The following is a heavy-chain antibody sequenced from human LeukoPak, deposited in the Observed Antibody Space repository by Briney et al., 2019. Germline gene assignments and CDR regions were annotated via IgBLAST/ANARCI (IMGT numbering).Heavy chain of an antibody. J-gene: IGHJ4*02. V-gene: IGHV4-59*01. CDR2: IYYSGST. CDR3: ARGGLLPILGWPSYFDY. CDR1: GGSISSYY. D-gene: IGHD1-26*01. Sequence: SETLSLTCTVSGGSISSYYWSWIRQPPGKGLEWIGYIYYSGSTNYNPSLKSRVTISVDTSKNQFSLKLSSVTAADTAVYYCARGGLLPILGWPSYFDYWGQGTLVTVSS.